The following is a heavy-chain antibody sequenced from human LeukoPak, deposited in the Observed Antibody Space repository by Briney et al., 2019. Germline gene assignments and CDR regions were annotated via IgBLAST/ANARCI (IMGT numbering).Heavy chain of an antibody. D-gene: IGHD6-6*01. CDR1: GGTFSSHA. Sequence: ASVTVSCKASGGTFSSHAISWVRQAPGQGLEWMGGIIPIFGTANYAQKFQGRVTITTDESTSTAYMELSSLRSEDTAVYYCARDAEYSSSLNWFDPWGQGTLVTVSS. J-gene: IGHJ5*02. V-gene: IGHV1-69*05. CDR3: ARDAEYSSSLNWFDP. CDR2: IIPIFGTA.